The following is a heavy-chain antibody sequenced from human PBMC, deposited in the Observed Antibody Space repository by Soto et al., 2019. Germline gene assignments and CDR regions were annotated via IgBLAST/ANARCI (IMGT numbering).Heavy chain of an antibody. Sequence: GGSLRLSCAASGFTFSSYAMSWVRQAPGKGLEWVSAISGSGGSTYYADSVKGRFTISRDNSKNTLYLQMNSLRAEDTAVYYCAKDCPSYYYDSSGTCYWGQGTLVTVPQ. J-gene: IGHJ4*02. CDR1: GFTFSSYA. V-gene: IGHV3-23*01. CDR2: ISGSGGST. CDR3: AKDCPSYYYDSSGTCY. D-gene: IGHD3-22*01.